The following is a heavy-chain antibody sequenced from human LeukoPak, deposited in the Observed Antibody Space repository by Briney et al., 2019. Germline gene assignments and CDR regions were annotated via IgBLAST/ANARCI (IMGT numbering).Heavy chain of an antibody. V-gene: IGHV4-59*01. CDR1: GGSISSYY. J-gene: IGHJ4*02. CDR2: IYYSGST. Sequence: SETLSLTCTVSGGSISSYYWSWIRQPPGKGLEWIGYIYYSGSTNYNPSLKSRVTISVDTSKNQFSLKLSSVTAADTAVYYCARGKANFDYWGQGTLVTVSS. CDR3: ARGKANFDY.